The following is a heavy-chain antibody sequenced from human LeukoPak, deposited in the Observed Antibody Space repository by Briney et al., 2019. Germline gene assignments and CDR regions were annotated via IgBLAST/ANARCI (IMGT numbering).Heavy chain of an antibody. V-gene: IGHV3-30*02. Sequence: PGGSLRLSCGASGFIFSDYGMHWVRQAPGKGLEWVASIRFDGSNNYYADSVKGRFTISRDNSKNTLYLQMNSLRPEDTALYYCARRAGAYSHPYDYWGQGTLVTVSS. J-gene: IGHJ4*02. CDR3: ARRAGAYSHPYDY. CDR1: GFIFSDYG. CDR2: IRFDGSNN. D-gene: IGHD4/OR15-4a*01.